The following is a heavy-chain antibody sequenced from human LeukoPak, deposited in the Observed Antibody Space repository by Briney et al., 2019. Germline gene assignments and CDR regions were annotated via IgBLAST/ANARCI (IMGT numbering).Heavy chain of an antibody. J-gene: IGHJ3*02. CDR3: ARRSPLWFVGDSRGAFDI. Sequence: PSETLSLTCTVSGGSISSNSYYWGWIRQPPGKGLEWIGSIYYSGSTNYNPSLKSRVTISVDTSKNQFSLKLSSVTAADTAVYYCARRSPLWFVGDSRGAFDIWGQGTMVTVSS. D-gene: IGHD3-16*01. CDR1: GGSISSNSYY. CDR2: IYYSGST. V-gene: IGHV4-39*07.